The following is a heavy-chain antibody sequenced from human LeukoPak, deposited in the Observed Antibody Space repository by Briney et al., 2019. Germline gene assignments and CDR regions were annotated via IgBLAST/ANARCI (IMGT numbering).Heavy chain of an antibody. D-gene: IGHD4-17*01. CDR1: GDTFDRFP. CDR3: TKGPHDYGDFAYL. J-gene: IGHJ4*02. CDR2: IIPVFDMT. V-gene: IGHV1-69*04. Sequence: SVKVPCKASGDTFDRFPITWVRLAPGQGLEWMGRIIPVFDMTNYAPKFQGRITMTADSSTTTAYMELSSLKSEDTAVYYCTKGPHDYGDFAYLWGQGTLVTVSS.